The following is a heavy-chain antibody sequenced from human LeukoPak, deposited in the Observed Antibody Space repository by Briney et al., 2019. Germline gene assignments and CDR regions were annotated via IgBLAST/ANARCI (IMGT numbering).Heavy chain of an antibody. Sequence: ASVKVSCKASGGTFSSYAISWVRQAPGQGLEWMGIINPSGGSTSYAQKFQGRVTMTRDTSTSTVYMELSSLRSEDTAVYYCARDLGSFSDYWGQGTLVTVSS. J-gene: IGHJ4*02. V-gene: IGHV1-46*01. CDR1: GGTFSSYA. CDR2: INPSGGST. CDR3: ARDLGSFSDY. D-gene: IGHD6-13*01.